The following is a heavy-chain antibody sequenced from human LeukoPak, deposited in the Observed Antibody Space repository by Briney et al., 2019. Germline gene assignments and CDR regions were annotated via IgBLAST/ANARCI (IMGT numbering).Heavy chain of an antibody. Sequence: GGSLRLSCAASGFTFSTSAMSWVRPTPGKGLEWVSGITSGGDSIKYADSVRGRFTISRDNSKNAVYLQMNSLRADDTAVYYCATYRGRGSPFDFWGQGTQVTVSS. CDR1: GFTFSTSA. J-gene: IGHJ4*02. D-gene: IGHD2-15*01. V-gene: IGHV3-23*01. CDR3: ATYRGRGSPFDF. CDR2: ITSGGDSI.